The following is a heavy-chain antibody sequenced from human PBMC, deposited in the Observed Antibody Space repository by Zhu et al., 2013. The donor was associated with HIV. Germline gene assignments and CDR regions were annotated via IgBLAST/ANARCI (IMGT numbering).Heavy chain of an antibody. Sequence: QVQLVQSGPEVKKPGASVKVSCETSGYTFSDHYIHWVRQAPGQGLEWMGWINPNSGDTKYSQKFQARVIMSRDTSLTTAYMKLNRLTSDDTAVYFCAREGTTTYYGVGDFWGQGTLVSVSS. CDR3: AREGTTTYYGVGDF. V-gene: IGHV1-2*02. J-gene: IGHJ4*02. D-gene: IGHD3-10*01. CDR1: GYTFSDHY. CDR2: INPNSGDT.